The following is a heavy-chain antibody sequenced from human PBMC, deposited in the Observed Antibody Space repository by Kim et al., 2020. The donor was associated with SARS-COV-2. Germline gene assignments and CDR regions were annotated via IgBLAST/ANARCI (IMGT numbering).Heavy chain of an antibody. Sequence: GGSLRLSCAASGFTFSSYWMHWVRQAPGKGLVWVSRINSDGSSTRYADSVKGRFTISRDNAKNTLYLQMNSLRAEDTAVYYCARPGYNSGWSGFDPWGQGTLVTVSS. CDR3: ARPGYNSGWSGFDP. D-gene: IGHD6-19*01. J-gene: IGHJ5*02. CDR1: GFTFSSYW. CDR2: INSDGSST. V-gene: IGHV3-74*01.